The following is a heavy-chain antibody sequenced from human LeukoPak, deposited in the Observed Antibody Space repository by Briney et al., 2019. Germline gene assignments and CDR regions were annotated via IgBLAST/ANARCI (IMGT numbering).Heavy chain of an antibody. V-gene: IGHV4-61*01. CDR2: IYYSGST. CDR1: SGSVSSGSDY. J-gene: IGHJ3*02. D-gene: IGHD2-2*01. Sequence: TSETLSLTCTVSSGSVSSGSDYWSWIRQPPGKGLEWIGYIYYSGSTNYNPSLKSRVTISVDTSKNQFSLKLSSVTAADTAVYYCARVLVGDGAFDIWGQGTMVTVSS. CDR3: ARVLVGDGAFDI.